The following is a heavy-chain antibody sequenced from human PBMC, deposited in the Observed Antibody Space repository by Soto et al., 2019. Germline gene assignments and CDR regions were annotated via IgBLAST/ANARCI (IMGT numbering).Heavy chain of an antibody. D-gene: IGHD1-7*01. CDR1: GYTFTSYA. J-gene: IGHJ4*02. CDR2: INAVNGDT. CDR3: ARNILGGTTDY. Sequence: ASVKVSCKASGYTFTSYAMHWVRQAPGQRLEWMGWINAVNGDTKYSQKIQGRVTITRDTSASTAYMELSSLGSEDTAVYYCARNILGGTTDYWGQGTLVTVSS. V-gene: IGHV1-3*01.